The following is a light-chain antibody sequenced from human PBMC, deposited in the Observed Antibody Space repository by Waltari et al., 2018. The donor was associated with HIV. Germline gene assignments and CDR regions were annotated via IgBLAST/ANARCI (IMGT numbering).Light chain of an antibody. CDR2: EDR. J-gene: IGLJ3*02. CDR3: QSFDTTNHWV. V-gene: IGLV6-57*03. Sequence: FMLTQPHSVSESPGKKVIISCTRDSGTIANNYVQWFQRHPGSAPTTLLYEDRRRPSVVPDRFSGSIYRSSNSASLTISGVMTEDEADYYCQSFDTTNHWVFGGGTKLTVL. CDR1: SGTIANNY.